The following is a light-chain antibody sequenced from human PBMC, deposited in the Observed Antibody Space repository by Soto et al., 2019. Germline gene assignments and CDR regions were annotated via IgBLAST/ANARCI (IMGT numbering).Light chain of an antibody. CDR2: AAS. V-gene: IGKV1-39*01. CDR3: QQSYSTPSN. J-gene: IGKJ2*02. Sequence: DLQMTQSPSSLSASVGDRVTITCRASQISSSYLPWYQQKPGKAPKLLTYAASSLQSGVPSSFSGSGPGPDFTLHISSLQPDDFATYDCQQSYSTPSNFGQGTKLEIK. CDR1: QISSSY.